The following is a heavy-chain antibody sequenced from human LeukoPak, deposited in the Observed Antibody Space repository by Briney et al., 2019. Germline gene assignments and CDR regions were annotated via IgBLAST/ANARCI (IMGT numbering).Heavy chain of an antibody. CDR2: IYSTGGA. CDR3: ARTTEAHSWRTRYYDYYMDV. V-gene: IGHV4-4*07. CDR1: GGSISSYY. J-gene: IGHJ6*03. Sequence: SETLSLTCTVSGGSISSYYWTWIRQPAGKGLEWIGRIYSTGGANYNPSLQSRVTISVDTSKNQFSLKLSSVTAADTAVYYCARTTEAHSWRTRYYDYYMDVWGKGTTVTVSS. D-gene: IGHD6-13*01.